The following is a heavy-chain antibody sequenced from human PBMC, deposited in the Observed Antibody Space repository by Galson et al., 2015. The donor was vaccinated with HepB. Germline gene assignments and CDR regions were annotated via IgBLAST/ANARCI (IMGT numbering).Heavy chain of an antibody. CDR2: ISSSGSTK. D-gene: IGHD3-22*01. CDR3: ARAGYYYDSSGYSSFDY. CDR1: GFTFSSYS. J-gene: IGHJ4*02. Sequence: SLRLSCAAPGFTFSSYSMHWVRQAPGKGLEWVSYISSSGSTKCYADSVKGRFTISRDNAKNSLYLQMNSLRDEDTAVYYCARAGYYYDSSGYSSFDYWGQGTLVTVSS. V-gene: IGHV3-48*02.